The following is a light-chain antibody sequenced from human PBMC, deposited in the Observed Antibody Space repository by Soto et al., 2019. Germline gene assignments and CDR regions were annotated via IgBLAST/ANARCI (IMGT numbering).Light chain of an antibody. J-gene: IGKJ3*01. CDR2: DAS. CDR1: QSVSSY. V-gene: IGKV3-11*01. Sequence: EIVLTQSPATLSLSPGERATLSCRASQSVSSYLAWYQHKPGQAPRLLIYDASNRATGIPGRFSGSGSGTDFTLTISSLEPDDFAVYYCQQRSHWPPFTFGPGTIVDIK. CDR3: QQRSHWPPFT.